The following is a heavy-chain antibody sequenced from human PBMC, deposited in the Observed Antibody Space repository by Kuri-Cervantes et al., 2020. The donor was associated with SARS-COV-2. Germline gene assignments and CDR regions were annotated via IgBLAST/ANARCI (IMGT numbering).Heavy chain of an antibody. CDR1: GYTLTELS. J-gene: IGHJ3*02. V-gene: IGHV1-24*01. D-gene: IGHD2-2*02. CDR3: NGLGYCCSTSCDSGAFDI. Sequence: ASVKVSCKVSGYTLTELSMHWVRQAPGKGLEWMGGFDPEDGETIYAQKFQGRVTMTEDTSTDTAYMELSSLRSEDTAVYYCNGLGYCCSTSCDSGAFDIWGQGTMVTVSS. CDR2: FDPEDGET.